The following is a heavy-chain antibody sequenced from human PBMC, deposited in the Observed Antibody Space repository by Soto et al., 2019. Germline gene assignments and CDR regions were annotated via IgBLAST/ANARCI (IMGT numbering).Heavy chain of an antibody. CDR2: IYYTGST. CDR1: GDSINFYH. D-gene: IGHD1-1*01. V-gene: IGHV4-59*01. Sequence: QVQLQESGPGLVKPSETLSLTCTVSGDSINFYHWTWIRQPPGQGLEWMGYIYYTGSTNYNPSLKSRVSISVDTSKNQFSLKLSSVTAADTAVYYCARVARTGQYYFDFWGQGALVTVSS. J-gene: IGHJ4*02. CDR3: ARVARTGQYYFDF.